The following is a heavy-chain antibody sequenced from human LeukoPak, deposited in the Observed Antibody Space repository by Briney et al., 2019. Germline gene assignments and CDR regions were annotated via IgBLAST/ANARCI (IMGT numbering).Heavy chain of an antibody. CDR3: EAGLVTPY. J-gene: IGHJ4*02. V-gene: IGHV3-21*01. D-gene: IGHD3/OR15-3a*01. CDR2: VSSRSSYI. Sequence: GGALRLSCAASGFTFSTYTLNWVRQAPGKGLEWVSSVSSRSSYIYYADSVKGRFTISRDNAKNSLYLQMNSLRVEDTAVYYCEAGLVTPYWGQGTLVTVSS. CDR1: GFTFSTYT.